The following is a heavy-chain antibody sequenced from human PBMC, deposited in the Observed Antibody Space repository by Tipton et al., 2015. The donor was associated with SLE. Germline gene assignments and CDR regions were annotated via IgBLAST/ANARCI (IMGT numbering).Heavy chain of an antibody. D-gene: IGHD4-11*01. Sequence: TLSLTCSVSGGSIRSSSYYWSWIRQPAGGGLEWIGRIYTNENTNYNPSLKSRVTMSVDTSKNHFSLKLISVTAADTAVYYCAREFLNPVTTVHYYFDLWGRGTLVTVSS. J-gene: IGHJ2*01. V-gene: IGHV4-61*02. CDR3: AREFLNPVTTVHYYFDL. CDR2: IYTNENT. CDR1: GGSIRSSSYY.